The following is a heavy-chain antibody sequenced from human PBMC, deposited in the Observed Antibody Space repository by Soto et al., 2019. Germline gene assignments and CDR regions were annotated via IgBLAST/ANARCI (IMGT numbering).Heavy chain of an antibody. V-gene: IGHV4-30-4*08. CDR2: IHYSGST. J-gene: IGHJ4*02. Sequence: PSETLSLTCTVSGGSISSGGYYWSWIRQHPGKGLEWIGYIHYSGSTYYNPSLKSRITISVDTPKNQFSLKLSSVTAADTAVYYCAREVLVRGLYYFDYWGQGTLVTVSS. D-gene: IGHD3-10*01. CDR1: GGSISSGGYY. CDR3: AREVLVRGLYYFDY.